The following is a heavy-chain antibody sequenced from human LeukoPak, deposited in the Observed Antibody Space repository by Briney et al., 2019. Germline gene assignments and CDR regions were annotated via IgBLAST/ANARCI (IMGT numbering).Heavy chain of an antibody. D-gene: IGHD1-7*01. Sequence: GGSLRLSCAASGFTFSTYWMHWVRQAPGKGLVRVSRINSDGSSTSYADSVKGRFIISRDNAKNTLYLQMNSLRAEDTAVYYCPRYNWNSAPFDYWGQGTLVTVSS. V-gene: IGHV3-74*01. CDR2: INSDGSST. CDR1: GFTFSTYW. CDR3: PRYNWNSAPFDY. J-gene: IGHJ4*02.